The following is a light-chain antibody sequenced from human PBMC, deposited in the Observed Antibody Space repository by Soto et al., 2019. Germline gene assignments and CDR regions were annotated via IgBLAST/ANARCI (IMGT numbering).Light chain of an antibody. Sequence: EIVLTQSPGTLSLSPGERATLSCRASQSLTNNYLAWYQQKPGQAPRLLIYAASGRATGIPDWFSGSGSETKFPLTISRLEPEDFAVYYCQQYGSSLPVTFGGGTNVEIK. CDR2: AAS. CDR3: QQYGSSLPVT. J-gene: IGKJ4*01. CDR1: QSLTNNY. V-gene: IGKV3-20*01.